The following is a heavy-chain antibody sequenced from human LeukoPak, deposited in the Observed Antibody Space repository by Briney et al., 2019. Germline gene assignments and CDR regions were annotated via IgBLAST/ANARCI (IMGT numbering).Heavy chain of an antibody. CDR1: GFTFSSYG. V-gene: IGHV3-30*02. D-gene: IGHD6-13*01. Sequence: GGSLRLSCAASGFTFSSYGMHWVRQAPGKGLEWVAFIRYDGSNKYYADSVKGRFTISRDNSKNTLYLQMNSLRAEDTAVYYCAKDLLSYSSSWGGLDYWGQGTLVTVSS. CDR3: AKDLLSYSSSWGGLDY. J-gene: IGHJ4*02. CDR2: IRYDGSNK.